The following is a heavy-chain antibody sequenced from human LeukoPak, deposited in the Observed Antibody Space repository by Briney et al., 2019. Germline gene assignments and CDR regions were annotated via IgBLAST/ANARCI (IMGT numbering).Heavy chain of an antibody. J-gene: IGHJ4*02. CDR1: GYTFSGYY. V-gene: IGHV1-2*02. D-gene: IGHD3-22*01. CDR3: ARDRNYYDHNGNFDY. Sequence: ASVKVSCKASGYTFSGYYMHWVRQAPGQGLEWMGWINPNSGGTNYAQKFQGRVTLTRDTSLSTACMELSRLRSDDTAVYYCARDRNYYDHNGNFDYWGQGTLVTVSS. CDR2: INPNSGGT.